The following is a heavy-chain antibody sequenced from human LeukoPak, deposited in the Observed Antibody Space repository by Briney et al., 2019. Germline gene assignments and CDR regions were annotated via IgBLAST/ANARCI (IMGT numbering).Heavy chain of an antibody. CDR1: GYFFSSYW. D-gene: IGHD7-27*01. Sequence: GESLEISCKCSGYFFSSYWIGGGRQLPGKGLEWMGIIYPGDSETRYSPTYEGQVTLSADKSNSTAYLQWSSLRASDTAMYYCARHDQLGEQALSIIYWGQGTPVTVSS. J-gene: IGHJ4*02. CDR3: ARHDQLGEQALSIIY. CDR2: IYPGDSET. V-gene: IGHV5-51*01.